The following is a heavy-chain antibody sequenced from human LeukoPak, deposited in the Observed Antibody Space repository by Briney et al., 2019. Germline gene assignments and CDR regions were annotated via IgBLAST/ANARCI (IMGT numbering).Heavy chain of an antibody. V-gene: IGHV4-4*07. Sequence: PSETLSLTCTDPGGSISSYYWSWIRQPARKGLEWIGRIYISGNTNYNPSLKSRVTMSVDTSKNQFSLKLSSVTAADPAVYYCARDDGWLRFDSWGQGTLVTVSS. CDR3: ARDDGWLRFDS. J-gene: IGHJ4*02. CDR1: GGSISSYY. D-gene: IGHD5-24*01. CDR2: IYISGNT.